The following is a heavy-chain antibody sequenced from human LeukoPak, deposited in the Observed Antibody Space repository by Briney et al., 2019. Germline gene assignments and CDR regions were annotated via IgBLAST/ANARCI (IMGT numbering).Heavy chain of an antibody. CDR3: AHKGGSGSYYFRGTYDAFDI. D-gene: IGHD1-26*01. J-gene: IGHJ3*02. Sequence: GASVKVSCKASGYTFTDYYMHWVRQAPGQGLEWMGWINPNSGDTNYAQKFQGRVTMTRDTSISTAYMELSRLRSDDTAVYYCAHKGGSGSYYFRGTYDAFDIWGQGTMVTVSS. V-gene: IGHV1-2*02. CDR2: INPNSGDT. CDR1: GYTFTDYY.